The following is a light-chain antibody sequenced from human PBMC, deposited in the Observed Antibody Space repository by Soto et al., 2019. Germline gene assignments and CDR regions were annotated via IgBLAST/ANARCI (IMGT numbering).Light chain of an antibody. J-gene: IGKJ1*01. CDR2: AAS. CDR3: QQSYSTPPT. V-gene: IGKV1-39*01. CDR1: QSINRN. Sequence: DIQMTQSPSSLSASVGDRVTITCRASQSINRNLNWYQQTPGKAPRLLIYAASTLQTGVPSRFSGRGSGTDFTLTISSLQPEDFATYYCQQSYSTPPTFGQGTTVDFK.